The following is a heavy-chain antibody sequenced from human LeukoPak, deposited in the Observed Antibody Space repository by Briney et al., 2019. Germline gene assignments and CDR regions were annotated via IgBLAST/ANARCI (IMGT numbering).Heavy chain of an antibody. CDR1: GGSISSYY. CDR2: IYYSGST. Sequence: SETLSLTRTVSGGSISSYYWSWIRQPPGKGLEWIGYIYYSGSTNYNPSLKSRVTISVDTSKNQFSLKLSSVTAADTAVYYCARHDVDTAMGDYYYGMDVWGQGTTVTVSS. CDR3: ARHDVDTAMGDYYYGMDV. D-gene: IGHD5-18*01. J-gene: IGHJ6*02. V-gene: IGHV4-59*08.